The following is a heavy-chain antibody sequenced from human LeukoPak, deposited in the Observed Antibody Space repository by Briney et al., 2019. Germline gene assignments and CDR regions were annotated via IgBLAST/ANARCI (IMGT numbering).Heavy chain of an antibody. CDR1: GGFISSSSYY. Sequence: SETLSLTCTVSGGFISSSSYYWGWIRQPPGKGLEWIGSIYYSGSTYYNPSLKSRVTISVDTSKNQFSLKLSSVTAADTAVYYCARHGPLGYCSSTSCYEAWFDPWGQGTLVTVSS. CDR3: ARHGPLGYCSSTSCYEAWFDP. D-gene: IGHD2-2*01. J-gene: IGHJ5*02. CDR2: IYYSGST. V-gene: IGHV4-39*01.